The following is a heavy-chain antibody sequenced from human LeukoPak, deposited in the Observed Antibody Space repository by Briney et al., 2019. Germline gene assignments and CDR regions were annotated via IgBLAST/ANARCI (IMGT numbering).Heavy chain of an antibody. V-gene: IGHV4-59*08. Sequence: SETLSLTCTVSGGSISSYYWSWIGQPPGKGLEWIGYIYYRGSTNYNPSLKSRVTISVDTSKNQFSLKLSSVTAADTAVYYCARHEIGRRFAFDIWGQGTMVTVSS. CDR2: IYYRGST. CDR1: GGSISSYY. CDR3: ARHEIGRRFAFDI. D-gene: IGHD2-21*01. J-gene: IGHJ3*02.